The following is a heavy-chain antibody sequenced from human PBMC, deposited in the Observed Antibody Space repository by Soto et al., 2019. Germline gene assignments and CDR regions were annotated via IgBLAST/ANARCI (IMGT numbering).Heavy chain of an antibody. Sequence: QLQLQESGPGLVKPSETLSLTCTVSGGPISSSSYYWGWIRQPPGKGLEWIGSIYYSGSTYYNPSLKSRVTISVDTSKNQFSLKLSSVTAADTAVYYCARRVHTAHLYYYGMDVWGQGTTVTVSS. CDR3: ARRVHTAHLYYYGMDV. CDR1: GGPISSSSYY. CDR2: IYYSGST. J-gene: IGHJ6*02. D-gene: IGHD1-1*01. V-gene: IGHV4-39*01.